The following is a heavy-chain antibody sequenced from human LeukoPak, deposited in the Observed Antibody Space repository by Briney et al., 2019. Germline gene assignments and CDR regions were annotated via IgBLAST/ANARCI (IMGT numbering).Heavy chain of an antibody. CDR1: GGTFSSYA. CDR3: AKRSTSSGWEYYFDY. D-gene: IGHD6-19*01. CDR2: IIPIFGTA. V-gene: IGHV1-69*01. Sequence: SVKVSCKASGGTFSSYAISWVRQAPGQGLEWMGGIIPIFGTANYAQKFQGRVTITADESTSTAYMELSSLRSEDTAVYYCAKRSTSSGWEYYFDYWGQGTLVTVSP. J-gene: IGHJ4*02.